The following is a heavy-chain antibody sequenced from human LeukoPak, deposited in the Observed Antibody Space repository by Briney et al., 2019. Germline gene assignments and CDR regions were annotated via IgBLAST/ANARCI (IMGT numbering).Heavy chain of an antibody. CDR2: ISGSGDST. J-gene: IGHJ3*02. Sequence: GGSLRLSCATSGFTFSRYAMAWVRQAPGKGLEWVSGISGSGDSTYYADSVKGRFTISRDTSKNTVYLQMNSLRAEDTAVYYCAKDHDYYASGPIWGQGTMVIVSS. CDR1: GFTFSRYA. CDR3: AKDHDYYASGPI. V-gene: IGHV3-23*01. D-gene: IGHD3-10*01.